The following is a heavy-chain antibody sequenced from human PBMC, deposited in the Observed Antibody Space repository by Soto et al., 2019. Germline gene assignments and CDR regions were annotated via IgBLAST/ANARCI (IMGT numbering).Heavy chain of an antibody. CDR1: GFTFSSYV. CDR2: ISGSGDST. CDR3: AKGGQQLVRTNFYYYYGMDV. V-gene: IGHV3-23*01. J-gene: IGHJ6*02. D-gene: IGHD6-6*01. Sequence: PGGSLRLSCAASGFTFSSYVMSWVRQAPGKGLEWVSSISGSGDSTYYADSVKGRFTISRDNSKNTLSLQMNSLRAEDTAVYYCAKGGQQLVRTNFYYYYGMDVWGQGTTVTVSS.